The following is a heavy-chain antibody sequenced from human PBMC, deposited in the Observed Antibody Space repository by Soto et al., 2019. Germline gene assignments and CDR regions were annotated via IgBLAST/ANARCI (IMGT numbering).Heavy chain of an antibody. CDR3: ARARRGITMVRGVPYNWFDP. J-gene: IGHJ5*02. D-gene: IGHD3-10*01. CDR2: INHSGST. Sequence: SETLSLTCAVYGGSFSGYYWSWIRQPPGKGLEWIGEINHSGSTNYNPSLKSRVTISVDTSKNQFSLKLSSVTAADTAVYYCARARRGITMVRGVPYNWFDPWGQGTLVTAPQ. CDR1: GGSFSGYY. V-gene: IGHV4-34*01.